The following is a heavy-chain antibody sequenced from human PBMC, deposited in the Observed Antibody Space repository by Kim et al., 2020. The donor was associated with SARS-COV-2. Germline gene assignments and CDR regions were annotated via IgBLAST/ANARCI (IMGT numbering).Heavy chain of an antibody. Sequence: SETLSLTCTVSGGSISSGGYYWSWIRQHPGKGLEWIGYIYYSGSTYYNPSLKSRVTISVDTSENQFSLKLSSVTAADTAVYYCARSPGTTFDYWGQGTLVTVSS. J-gene: IGHJ4*02. CDR1: GGSISSGGYY. V-gene: IGHV4-31*03. D-gene: IGHD1-7*01. CDR3: ARSPGTTFDY. CDR2: IYYSGST.